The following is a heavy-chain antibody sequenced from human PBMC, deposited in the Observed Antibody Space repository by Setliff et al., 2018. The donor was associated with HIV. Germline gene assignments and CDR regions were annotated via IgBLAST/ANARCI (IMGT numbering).Heavy chain of an antibody. CDR1: GFTFSSYG. J-gene: IGHJ4*02. Sequence: GGSLRLSCTASGFTFSSYGMSWVRQAPGKGLEWVSGISYSGDSTYYGEFETGRFTISRDNSKNALYLQMSSLRAEDTAVYYCAEVRLPYWGQGTLVTVSS. V-gene: IGHV3-23*01. D-gene: IGHD3-10*01. CDR3: AEVRLPY. CDR2: ISYSGDST.